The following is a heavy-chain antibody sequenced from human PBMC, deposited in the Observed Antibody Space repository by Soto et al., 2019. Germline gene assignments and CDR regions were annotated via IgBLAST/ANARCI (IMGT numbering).Heavy chain of an antibody. Sequence: SETLSLTCNVSGSLFRTTKYHWGWIRQPPGGGLQWIGNIYYSGNTHYNPSLKSRVTISVHTSKNQFSLKLTSVTATDAATYYCVRGLSSGYNYFDYWGQGTLVTVSS. D-gene: IGHD3-22*01. J-gene: IGHJ4*02. CDR3: VRGLSSGYNYFDY. CDR2: IYYSGNT. CDR1: GSLFRTTKYH. V-gene: IGHV4-39*01.